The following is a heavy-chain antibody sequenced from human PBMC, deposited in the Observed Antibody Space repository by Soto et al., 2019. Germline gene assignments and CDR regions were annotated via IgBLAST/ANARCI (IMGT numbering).Heavy chain of an antibody. D-gene: IGHD3-10*01. J-gene: IGHJ6*02. Sequence: SETLSLTCTVSGGSISSSSYYWGWIRQPPGKGLEWIGSIYYSGSTYYNPSLKSRVTISVDTSKNQFSLKLSSVTAADTAVYYCARQTGSYYYYSGMDVWGQGTTVTVSS. CDR3: ARQTGSYYYYSGMDV. CDR1: GGSISSSSYY. CDR2: IYYSGST. V-gene: IGHV4-39*01.